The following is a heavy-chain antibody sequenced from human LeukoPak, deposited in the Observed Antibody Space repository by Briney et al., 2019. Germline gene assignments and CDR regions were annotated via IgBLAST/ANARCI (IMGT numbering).Heavy chain of an antibody. CDR2: IWYDGSNK. V-gene: IGHV3-33*01. CDR3: ARTYYDFWSGIIRGYYYGMDV. Sequence: GRSLRLSCAVSGFTFSSYGMHWVRQAPGKGLEWVAVIWYDGSNKYYADSVKGRFTISRDNSKNTLYLQMNSLRAEDTAVYYCARTYYDFWSGIIRGYYYGMDVWGQGTTVTVSS. J-gene: IGHJ6*02. D-gene: IGHD3-3*01. CDR1: GFTFSSYG.